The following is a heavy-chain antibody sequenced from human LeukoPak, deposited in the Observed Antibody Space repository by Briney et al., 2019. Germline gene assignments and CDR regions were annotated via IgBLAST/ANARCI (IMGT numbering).Heavy chain of an antibody. J-gene: IGHJ4*02. CDR1: GGSISSGDYY. Sequence: SETLSLTCTVSGGSISSGDYYWSWIRQHPGKGLEWIGYIYYSGSTHHNPSLKSRVTISVDTSKNQFSLKLNSMTAADTAVYYCATYGDYRSFDYWGQGTLVTVSS. D-gene: IGHD4-17*01. CDR3: ATYGDYRSFDY. CDR2: IYYSGST. V-gene: IGHV4-31*03.